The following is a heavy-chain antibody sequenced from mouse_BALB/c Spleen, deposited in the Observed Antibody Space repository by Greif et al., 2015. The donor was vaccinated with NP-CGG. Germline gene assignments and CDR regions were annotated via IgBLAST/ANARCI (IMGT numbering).Heavy chain of an antibody. J-gene: IGHJ4*01. CDR2: ISDGGSYT. V-gene: IGHV5-4*02. D-gene: IGHD2-4*01. CDR3: ARDRYYDYDDYYAMDY. CDR1: GFTFSDYY. Sequence: EVQLVESGGGLVKPGGSLKLSCAASGFTFSDYYMYWVRQTPEKRLEWVATISDGGSYTYYPDSVKGRSTISRDNAKNNLYLQMSSLKSEDTAMYYCARDRYYDYDDYYAMDYWGQGTSVTVSS.